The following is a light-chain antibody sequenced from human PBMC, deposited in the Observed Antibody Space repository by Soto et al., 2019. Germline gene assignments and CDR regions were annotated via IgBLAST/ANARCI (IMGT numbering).Light chain of an antibody. J-gene: IGKJ4*01. CDR2: AAS. Sequence: IQMTQSPSSLSASVGDRVTITCRASQSISSYLNWYQQKPGKAPQLLIYAASSLQSGVPSRFSGSGSGTDFTLTISSLQPEDFATDYCQQSYSTPLTFGGGTKVEIK. V-gene: IGKV1-39*01. CDR1: QSISSY. CDR3: QQSYSTPLT.